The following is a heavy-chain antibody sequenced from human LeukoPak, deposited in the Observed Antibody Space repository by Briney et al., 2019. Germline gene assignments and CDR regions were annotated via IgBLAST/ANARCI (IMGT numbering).Heavy chain of an antibody. CDR2: ITGSGGRT. D-gene: IGHD3-22*01. V-gene: IGHV3-23*01. CDR1: GFTFSSYA. J-gene: IGHJ4*02. CDR3: AKTRITMIVVGFDY. Sequence: GGSLRLSCAASGFTFSSYAMNWVRQAPGKGLEWVSAITGSGGRTYYADSVKGRFTISRDNSKNTLYLQMNSLRAEDTAVYYCAKTRITMIVVGFDYWGQGTLVTVSS.